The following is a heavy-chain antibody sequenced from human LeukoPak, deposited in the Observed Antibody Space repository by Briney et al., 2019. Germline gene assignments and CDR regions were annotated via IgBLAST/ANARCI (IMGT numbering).Heavy chain of an antibody. J-gene: IGHJ4*02. CDR3: ARDAVWEKNPDYFDS. Sequence: ASVKVSCKASGFTFTNYGISWGRQAPGQGLEWVGWISAKNGKTNYAQKVQGRVTMTTDTSTTTAYMELRSQRSDDTAVYFCARDAVWEKNPDYFDSWGQGTLVTVSS. D-gene: IGHD1-26*01. V-gene: IGHV1-18*01. CDR1: GFTFTNYG. CDR2: ISAKNGKT.